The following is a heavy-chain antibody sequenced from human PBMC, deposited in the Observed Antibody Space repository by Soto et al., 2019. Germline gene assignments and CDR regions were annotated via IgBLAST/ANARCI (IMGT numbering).Heavy chain of an antibody. J-gene: IGHJ5*02. CDR3: AKGDNLGPKTGYAFDP. V-gene: IGHV6-1*01. Sequence: SETLSLTCAISGDSVSSNTASWNWIRQSPSRGLEWLGRTYFRSKWYNDYAVSVKSRIIINPDTSNNQFPLQLSSVTPEDTAVYFCAKGDNLGPKTGYAFDPWGQGIMVTVSS. CDR1: GDSVSSNTAS. CDR2: TYFRSKWYN. D-gene: IGHD5-12*01.